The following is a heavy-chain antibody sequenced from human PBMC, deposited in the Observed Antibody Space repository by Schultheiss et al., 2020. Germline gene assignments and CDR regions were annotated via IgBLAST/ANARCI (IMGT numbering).Heavy chain of an antibody. CDR3: AADLIAGSGSLY. CDR2: ISSSSSYT. J-gene: IGHJ4*02. D-gene: IGHD6-19*01. CDR1: GFTFSDYY. Sequence: GGSLRLSCAASGFTFSDYYMSWIRQAPGKGLEWVSYISSSSSYTNYADSVKGRFTISRDNAKNSLYLQMNSLRAEDTAVYYCAADLIAGSGSLYWGQGTLVTVSS. V-gene: IGHV3-11*05.